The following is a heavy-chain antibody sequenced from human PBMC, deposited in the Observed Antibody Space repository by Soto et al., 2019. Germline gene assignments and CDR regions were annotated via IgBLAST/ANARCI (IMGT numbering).Heavy chain of an antibody. D-gene: IGHD2-2*01. CDR3: AKVTSARVFYFGLDV. V-gene: IGHV3-23*01. Sequence: PGGSLRLSCAASGFTFTSYAMSWVRQAPGKGLEWVAIISGSAGRTYYADSVKGRFTISRDNSKNTLYLQMNSLRAEDTAVYYCAKVTSARVFYFGLDVWCQGTTVTVSS. J-gene: IGHJ6*02. CDR1: GFTFTSYA. CDR2: ISGSAGRT.